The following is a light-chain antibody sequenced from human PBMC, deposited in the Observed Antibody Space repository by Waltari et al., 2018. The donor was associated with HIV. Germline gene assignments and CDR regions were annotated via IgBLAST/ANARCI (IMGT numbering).Light chain of an antibody. CDR2: SNN. V-gene: IGLV1-44*01. CDR3: AAWDDSLKGGA. CDR1: TSHIGANT. J-gene: IGLJ1*01. Sequence: QPVPAQPPSASGTPGHRATTPGSGSTSHIGANTVSRYQQLPGTAPKLLIYSNNERPSGVPDRLSGSTSGTSASLVISGLQSEDEADYYCAAWDDSLKGGAFGTGTKVTVL.